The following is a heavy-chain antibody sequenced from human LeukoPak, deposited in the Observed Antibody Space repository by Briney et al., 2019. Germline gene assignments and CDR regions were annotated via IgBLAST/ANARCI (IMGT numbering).Heavy chain of an antibody. CDR3: AKDTYCSGGSCYGRAFDY. CDR1: GFTFSSYG. D-gene: IGHD2-15*01. Sequence: GGSLRLSCAASGFTFSSYGMHWVRQAPGKGLEWVAVISYDGSNKYYADPVKGRFTISRDNSKNTLYLQMNSLRAEDTAVYYCAKDTYCSGGSCYGRAFDYWGQGTLVTVSS. J-gene: IGHJ4*02. CDR2: ISYDGSNK. V-gene: IGHV3-30*18.